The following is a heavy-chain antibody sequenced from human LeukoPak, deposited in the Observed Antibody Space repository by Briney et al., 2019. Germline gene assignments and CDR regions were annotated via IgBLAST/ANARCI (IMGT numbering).Heavy chain of an antibody. V-gene: IGHV4-34*01. CDR1: GGSFSGYY. D-gene: IGHD2-2*01. Sequence: SETLSLTCAVYGGSFSGYYWSWIRQPPGKGLEWIGEINHSGSTNYNPSLKSRVTISVDTSKNQFSLKLSSVTAADTAVYYCARITYCGTSCSNGYYYYYYMDVWSKGTTVTVSS. CDR2: INHSGST. CDR3: ARITYCGTSCSNGYYYYYYMDV. J-gene: IGHJ6*03.